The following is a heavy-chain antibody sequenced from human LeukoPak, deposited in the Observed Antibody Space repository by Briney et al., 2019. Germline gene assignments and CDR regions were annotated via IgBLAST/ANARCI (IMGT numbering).Heavy chain of an antibody. CDR2: INHSGST. CDR1: GGSFSGYY. D-gene: IGHD2-15*01. Sequence: SETLSLTCAVYGGSFSGYYWSWIRQPPGKGLEWIGEINHSGSTNYNPSLKSRVTISVDTSKNQFSLKLSSVTAADTAVYYCARRYCSGGSCYSSRWYYFDYWGQGTLVTVSS. CDR3: ARRYCSGGSCYSSRWYYFDY. V-gene: IGHV4-34*01. J-gene: IGHJ4*02.